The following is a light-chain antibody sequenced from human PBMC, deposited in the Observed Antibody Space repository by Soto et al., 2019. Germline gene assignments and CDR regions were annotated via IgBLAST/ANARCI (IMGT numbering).Light chain of an antibody. J-gene: IGLJ2*01. CDR3: SSYAGSISVV. Sequence: QSALTQPPSASGSPGQSVTISCTGTSSDVGGSNYVSWYQQHPGKAPKLMIYEVSKRPSGVPDRFSGSKSGNTASLTVSGLQAEDEADYYSSSYAGSISVVFGGGTKLTVL. V-gene: IGLV2-8*01. CDR2: EVS. CDR1: SSDVGGSNY.